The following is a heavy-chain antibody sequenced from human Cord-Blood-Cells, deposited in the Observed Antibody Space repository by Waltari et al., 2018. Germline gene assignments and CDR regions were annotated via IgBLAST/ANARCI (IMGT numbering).Heavy chain of an antibody. CDR3: ARDSSSSWYYYYYGMDV. CDR2: ISSSSSYI. CDR1: GSTFSSYS. J-gene: IGHJ6*02. D-gene: IGHD6-13*01. Sequence: EVQLVESGGGLVKPGGSLRLSCAASGSTFSSYSMNWFRQAPGKGLEWVSSISSSSSYIYYADSVKGRFTISRDNAKNSLYLQMNSLRAEDTAVYYCARDSSSSWYYYYYGMDVWGQGTTVTVSS. V-gene: IGHV3-21*01.